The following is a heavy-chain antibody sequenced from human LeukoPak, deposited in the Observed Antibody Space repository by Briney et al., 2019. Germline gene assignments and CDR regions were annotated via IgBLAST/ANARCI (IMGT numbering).Heavy chain of an antibody. V-gene: IGHV4-39*01. CDR1: GGSISSSSYY. CDR2: IYYSGST. CDR3: ARQSPGSGRFDY. Sequence: PSETLSLTCTVSGGSISSSSYYWGWIRQPPGKGLEWIGSIYYSGSTYYNPSLKSRVTISVDTSKNQFSLKLSSATAADTAVYYCARQSPGSGRFDYWGQGTLVTVSS. J-gene: IGHJ4*02. D-gene: IGHD2-15*01.